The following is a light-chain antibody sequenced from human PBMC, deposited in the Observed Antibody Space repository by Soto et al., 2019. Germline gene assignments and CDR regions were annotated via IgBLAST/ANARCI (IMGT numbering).Light chain of an antibody. CDR1: QSIGTY. V-gene: IGKV1-39*01. CDR2: AAS. CDR3: QQGYSTXWT. J-gene: IGKJ1*01. Sequence: DIQMTQSPSSLSASVGDRVTITCRASQSIGTYLHWYQQKPGKAPKLLIYAASTLQSGVPSRFSGSGSGTDFTLTMNSLQPEDFATYYCQQGYSTXWTFGQGTKV.